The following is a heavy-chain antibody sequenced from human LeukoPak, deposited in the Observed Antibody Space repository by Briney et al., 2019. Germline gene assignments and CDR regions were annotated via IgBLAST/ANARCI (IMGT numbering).Heavy chain of an antibody. J-gene: IGHJ3*02. CDR1: GGTFSSYA. Sequence: SVKDSCKASGGTFSSYAISWVRQAPGQGLEWMGRIIPIFGTANYAQKFQGRVTITTDESTSTAYMELSSLRSEDTAVYYCARDFNYYGSGSYSPFDIWGQGTMVTVSS. D-gene: IGHD3-10*01. V-gene: IGHV1-69*05. CDR2: IIPIFGTA. CDR3: ARDFNYYGSGSYSPFDI.